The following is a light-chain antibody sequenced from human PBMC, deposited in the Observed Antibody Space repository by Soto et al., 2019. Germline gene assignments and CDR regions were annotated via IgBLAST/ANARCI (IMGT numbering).Light chain of an antibody. V-gene: IGKV3-11*01. CDR3: HQSQSWPRT. Sequence: EIVLTQSPATLSSFPGDRVTLSCRASQYINTRLAWYQHRPGRAPRLLIYQTSIRAAGIPARFSASGSGTDFTLTISDVQPEDFALYYCHQSQSWPRTFGQGTKVDIK. J-gene: IGKJ1*01. CDR2: QTS. CDR1: QYINTR.